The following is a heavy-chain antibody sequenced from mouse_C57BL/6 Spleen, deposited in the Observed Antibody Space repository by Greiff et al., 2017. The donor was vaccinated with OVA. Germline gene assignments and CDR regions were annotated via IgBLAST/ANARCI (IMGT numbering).Heavy chain of an antibody. CDR1: GFTFSNYW. D-gene: IGHD2-4*01. J-gene: IGHJ3*01. Sequence: EVKLMESGGGLVQPGGSMKLSCVASGFTFSNYWMNWVRQSPEKGLEWVAQIRLKSDNYATHYAESVKGRFTISRDDSKSSVYLQMNNLRAEDTGIYYCTGSAYYDYEAWFAYWGQGTLVTVSA. V-gene: IGHV6-3*01. CDR2: IRLKSDNYAT. CDR3: TGSAYYDYEAWFAY.